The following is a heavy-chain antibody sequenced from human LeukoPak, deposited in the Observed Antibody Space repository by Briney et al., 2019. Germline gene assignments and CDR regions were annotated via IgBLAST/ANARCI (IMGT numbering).Heavy chain of an antibody. J-gene: IGHJ4*02. D-gene: IGHD6-19*01. CDR2: IRYDGSTK. Sequence: GGSLRLSCAASGFTFSNYAMFWVRQAPGKGLEWVSFIRYDGSTKSYGDSVKGRFIISIDNSKNTLYLQMNSLAADDTAVYYCANGGGRGWVLDYWGQGTLVSVSS. CDR3: ANGGGRGWVLDY. CDR1: GFTFSNYA. V-gene: IGHV3-30*02.